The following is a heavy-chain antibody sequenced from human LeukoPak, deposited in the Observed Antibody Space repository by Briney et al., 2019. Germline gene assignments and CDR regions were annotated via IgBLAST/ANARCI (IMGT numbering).Heavy chain of an antibody. D-gene: IGHD1-26*01. CDR2: VNDNGAAT. J-gene: IGHJ4*02. V-gene: IGHV3-23*01. CDR3: AKVTVGATDPFDY. Sequence: GGSLRLSCAASGFPFSNYAMSWGRQAPGKGLKWVATVNDNGAATYYADSVKGRFTISRDNSKNTLYLQMNSLRAEDTAVYYCAKVTVGATDPFDYWGQGTLVTVSS. CDR1: GFPFSNYA.